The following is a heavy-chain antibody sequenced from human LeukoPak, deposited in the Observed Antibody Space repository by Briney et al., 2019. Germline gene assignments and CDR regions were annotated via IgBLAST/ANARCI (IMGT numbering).Heavy chain of an antibody. J-gene: IGHJ4*02. CDR2: ISSSSSYI. CDR3: ARDLGPAPGISVGGSGFGY. V-gene: IGHV3-21*01. Sequence: PGGSLRLSCAASGFTFSSYSMNWVRQAPGKGLEWVSSISSSSSYIYYADSVKGRFTISRDNSKNTLYLQMNSLRAEDTAVYYCARDLGPAPGISVGGSGFGYWGQGTLVTVSS. D-gene: IGHD6-19*01. CDR1: GFTFSSYS.